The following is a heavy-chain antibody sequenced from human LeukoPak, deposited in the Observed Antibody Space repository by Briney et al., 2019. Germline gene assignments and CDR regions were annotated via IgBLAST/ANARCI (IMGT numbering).Heavy chain of an antibody. CDR1: GYGFTTYW. Sequence: GESLKISCKGSGYGFTTYWIGWGRQMPGKGLEWVGIIYPGDSDTRYSPSFQGQVTISADKSISTAYLQWSSLKASDTAMYYCARSYTAMVDDAFDIWGQGTMVTVSS. J-gene: IGHJ3*02. D-gene: IGHD5-18*01. CDR3: ARSYTAMVDDAFDI. CDR2: IYPGDSDT. V-gene: IGHV5-51*01.